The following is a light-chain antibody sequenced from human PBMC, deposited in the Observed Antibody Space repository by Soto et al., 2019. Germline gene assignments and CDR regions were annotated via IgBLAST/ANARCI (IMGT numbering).Light chain of an antibody. Sequence: EIVMTQSPATLSVSPGERATLSCRSSQSVNSTLAWYQQKPGQVPRLLIYGASTTATGIPARWSGSGCCTAFILTISSLVPEDFFVYYCQQRSNWRRTFGQGTKVDI. J-gene: IGKJ1*01. CDR2: GAS. CDR3: QQRSNWRRT. V-gene: IGKV3-15*01. CDR1: QSVNST.